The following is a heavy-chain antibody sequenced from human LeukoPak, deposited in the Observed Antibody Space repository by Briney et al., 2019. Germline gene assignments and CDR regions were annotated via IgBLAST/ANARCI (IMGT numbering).Heavy chain of an antibody. CDR1: GGPISSYY. Sequence: PSETLSLTCTVSGGPISSYYWSWIRQPPGKGLEWIGYIYYSGSTYYNPSLKSRVTISVDTSKNQFSLKLSSVTAADTAVYYCARDLLNEGNHLDYWGQGTLVTVSS. V-gene: IGHV4-59*12. J-gene: IGHJ4*02. CDR3: ARDLLNEGNHLDY. D-gene: IGHD4-23*01. CDR2: IYYSGST.